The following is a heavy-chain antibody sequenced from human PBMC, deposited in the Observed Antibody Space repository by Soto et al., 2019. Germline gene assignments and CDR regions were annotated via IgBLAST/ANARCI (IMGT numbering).Heavy chain of an antibody. J-gene: IGHJ4*02. CDR2: IIPIFGTA. CDR1: GGTFSSYS. V-gene: IGHV1-69*01. D-gene: IGHD1-26*01. CDR3: ARDGGRHTGGIDY. Sequence: QVQLVQSGAEVKKPGSSVKVSCQASGGTFSSYSINWVRQAPGQGLEWMGEIIPIFGTANYAQKFQGRVTITADESTSTAYRELSSLRSEDTAVYYCARDGGRHTGGIDYWGQGTLVTGSS.